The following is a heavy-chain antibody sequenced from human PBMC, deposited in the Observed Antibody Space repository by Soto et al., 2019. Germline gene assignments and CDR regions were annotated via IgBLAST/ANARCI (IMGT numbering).Heavy chain of an antibody. CDR2: IYYSGTT. Sequence: SETLSLTCTVSGDSITSNSYFWAWIRQPPGKGLEWIGSIYYSGTTYYNPSLKSRVTISVDRSKNQFSLKLNSVTAADTAVYYCARAHIAIFGVVIIKDYGLDVWGQGTTVTVSS. CDR1: GDSITSNSYF. J-gene: IGHJ6*02. V-gene: IGHV4-39*01. D-gene: IGHD3-3*01. CDR3: ARAHIAIFGVVIIKDYGLDV.